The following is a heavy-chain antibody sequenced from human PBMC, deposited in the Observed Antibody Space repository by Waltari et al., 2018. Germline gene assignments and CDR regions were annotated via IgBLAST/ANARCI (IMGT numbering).Heavy chain of an antibody. V-gene: IGHV3-21*01. CDR3: AREGQQLARYLDS. CDR1: GFRFGTYA. Sequence: EVHLVESGGGMVKQGGSLRLSGEASGFRFGTYAMCWFRQTPGKALEWLASIGRGGSYIYYADSMRGRFVISRDDATNSLYLHIHSLRAEDTAMYYCAREGQQLARYLDSWGQGTLVTVSS. D-gene: IGHD6-13*01. J-gene: IGHJ4*02. CDR2: IGRGGSYI.